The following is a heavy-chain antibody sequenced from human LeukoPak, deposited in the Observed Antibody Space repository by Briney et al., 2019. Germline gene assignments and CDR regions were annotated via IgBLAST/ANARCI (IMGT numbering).Heavy chain of an antibody. J-gene: IGHJ4*02. CDR3: ATMRGYCSSPTCQDS. D-gene: IGHD2-2*01. CDR2: INHSGSA. CDR1: GGPFSGHY. Sequence: PSETLSLTCAVYGGPFSGHYWRWIRQPPGKGLEWIGEINHSGSANYSPSLKSRVTLSVDTSKNQFSLKLSSVTAADTAMYYCATMRGYCSSPTCQDSWGQGTLVTVSS. V-gene: IGHV4-34*01.